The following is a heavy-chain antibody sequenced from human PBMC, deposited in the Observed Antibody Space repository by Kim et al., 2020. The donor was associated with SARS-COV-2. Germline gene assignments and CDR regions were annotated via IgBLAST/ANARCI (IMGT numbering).Heavy chain of an antibody. CDR2: IFHSGTT. CDR1: GDSITSSNW. V-gene: IGHV4-4*02. D-gene: IGHD2-15*01. CDR3: ARGGNFGGTGLGFDF. J-gene: IGHJ4*01. Sequence: SETLSLTCSVSGDSITSSNWWTWVRQPPGKGLEWVGEIFHSGTTNYNPSVTSGVTMSVDKSKNQFSLNLDSVTAAATAVYFCARGGNFGGTGLGFDFWG.